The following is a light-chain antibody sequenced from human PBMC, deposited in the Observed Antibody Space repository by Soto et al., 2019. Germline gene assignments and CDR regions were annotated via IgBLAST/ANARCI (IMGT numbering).Light chain of an antibody. J-gene: IGKJ1*01. CDR2: GAS. Sequence: IVLTQSPGTLSLSPGERATLSCRASQSVSNNYLAWYQQKPGQAPRLLIYGASSRATGIPDRFSGSGSGTDFTLTISRLEPEDFAVYYCQPYGSSPGTFGQGTKVEVK. V-gene: IGKV3-20*01. CDR1: QSVSNNY. CDR3: QPYGSSPGT.